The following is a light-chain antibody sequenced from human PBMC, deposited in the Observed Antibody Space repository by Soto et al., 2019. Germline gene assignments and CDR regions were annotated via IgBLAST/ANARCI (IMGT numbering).Light chain of an antibody. CDR3: QQRSDWPT. J-gene: IGKJ3*01. CDR2: DAS. CDR1: QSVSSY. V-gene: IGKV3-11*01. Sequence: EIVLTQSPATLSLSPGERATLSCRASQSVSSYLAWYQQKPGQAPRLLIFDASNRATGIPARVSGSGSGTGFTLTISSLEPEDFVVYYCQQRSDWPTFGLGTKVDI.